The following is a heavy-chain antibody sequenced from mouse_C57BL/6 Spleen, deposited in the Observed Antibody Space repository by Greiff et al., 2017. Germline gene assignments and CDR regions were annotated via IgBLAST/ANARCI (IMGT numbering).Heavy chain of an antibody. V-gene: IGHV3-1*01. CDR1: GYSITSGYD. CDR2: ISYSGST. Sequence: DVKLQESGPGMVKPSQSLSLTCTVTGYSITSGYDWHWIRHFPGNKLEWMGYISYSGSTNYNPSLKSRISITHDTSKNHFFLKLNSVTTEDTATXYCARGDYGSSYAFAYWGQGTLVTVSA. CDR3: ARGDYGSSYAFAY. D-gene: IGHD1-1*01. J-gene: IGHJ3*01.